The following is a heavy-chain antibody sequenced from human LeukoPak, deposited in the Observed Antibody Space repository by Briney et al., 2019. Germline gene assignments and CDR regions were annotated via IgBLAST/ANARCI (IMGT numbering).Heavy chain of an antibody. CDR3: AKGGYDYVEVAYFDY. Sequence: GGSLRLSWAASGFTFSNYAMNWVRQAPGKGLEWVSTIIGSSGSTFYADSVKGRFTISKDTSKNTLYLHMSSLRADDTAVYYCAKGGYDYVEVAYFDYWGQGTLVTVSS. D-gene: IGHD5-12*01. V-gene: IGHV3-23*01. CDR1: GFTFSNYA. CDR2: IIGSSGST. J-gene: IGHJ4*02.